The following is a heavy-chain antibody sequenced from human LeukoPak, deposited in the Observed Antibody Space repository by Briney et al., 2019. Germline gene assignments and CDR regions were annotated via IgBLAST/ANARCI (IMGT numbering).Heavy chain of an antibody. CDR1: GFTFSTYV. V-gene: IGHV3-23*01. Sequence: PGGSLRLSCAASGFTFSTYVMTWVRQAPGKGLEWGSSVGGDGRVTYYADSVKGRFTISRDNSKNTIFLQMNSLRVEDTAVYYCAKGISADGYNSERGADYWGQGAQVIVSS. J-gene: IGHJ4*02. D-gene: IGHD5-24*01. CDR2: VGGDGRVT. CDR3: AKGISADGYNSERGADY.